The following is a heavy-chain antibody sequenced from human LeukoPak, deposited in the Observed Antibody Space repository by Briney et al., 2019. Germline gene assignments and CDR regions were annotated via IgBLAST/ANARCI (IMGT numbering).Heavy chain of an antibody. Sequence: GGSLRLSCAASGFTFSDYYMSWIRQAPGKGLEWVSYISNRGDTIYYADSVKGRFTISRDNAKNSLYLQMNSLRAEDTAMYYCARPTYYYDSSGPQEYWGQGTQVTVSS. CDR1: GFTFSDYY. CDR3: ARPTYYYDSSGPQEY. CDR2: ISNRGDTI. D-gene: IGHD3-22*01. J-gene: IGHJ4*02. V-gene: IGHV3-11*01.